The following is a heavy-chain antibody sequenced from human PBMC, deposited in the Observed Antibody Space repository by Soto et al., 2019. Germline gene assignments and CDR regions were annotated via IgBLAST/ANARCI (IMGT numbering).Heavy chain of an antibody. CDR3: ARPRYDGSGTPFDH. V-gene: IGHV3-74*03. Sequence: EVQLVESGGALVQPGGSLRLSCAASGFTFSSYWMHWVRQAPGKGLVWVSRMNGDGSTTTYADSVKGRFIISRDNAKNMLDLQMNSLTAEDTAVYYCARPRYDGSGTPFDHWGQGTLVTVSS. J-gene: IGHJ4*02. D-gene: IGHD3-22*01. CDR1: GFTFSSYW. CDR2: MNGDGSTT.